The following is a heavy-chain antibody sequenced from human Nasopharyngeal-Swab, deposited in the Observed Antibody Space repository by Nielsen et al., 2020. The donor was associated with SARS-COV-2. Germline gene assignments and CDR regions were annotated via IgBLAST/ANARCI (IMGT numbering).Heavy chain of an antibody. D-gene: IGHD3-22*01. V-gene: IGHV3-30*04. J-gene: IGHJ4*02. CDR2: ISYDGSNK. CDR1: GFTFSSYA. Sequence: GESLKISCAASGFTFSSYAMHWVRQAPGKGLEWVAVISYDGSNKYYADSVKGRFTISRDNSKNTLYLQMNSLRAEDTAVYYCARGGNIVVVITHEVSYFDCWGQGTLVTVSS. CDR3: ARGGNIVVVITHEVSYFDC.